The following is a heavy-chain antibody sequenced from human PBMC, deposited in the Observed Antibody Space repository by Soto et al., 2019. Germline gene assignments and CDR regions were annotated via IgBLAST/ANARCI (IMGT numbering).Heavy chain of an antibody. Sequence: SETLSLTCVVSGGSFSTYYYNWIRQSPGKGLEWIGEINHSGSNNYSPSLKSRVTMSLDTSKNQFSLRLTSVTAADTAVYYCARGGSNDWQVAFDIWGQGTRVTVSS. CDR3: ARGGSNDWQVAFDI. V-gene: IGHV4-34*01. CDR2: INHSGSN. J-gene: IGHJ3*02. CDR1: GGSFSTYY. D-gene: IGHD3-9*01.